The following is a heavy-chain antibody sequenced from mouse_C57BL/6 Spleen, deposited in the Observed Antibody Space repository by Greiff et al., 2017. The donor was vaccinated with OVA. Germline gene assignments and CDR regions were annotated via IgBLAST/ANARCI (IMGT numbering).Heavy chain of an antibody. CDR3: ARSGGNYEGYFDY. J-gene: IGHJ2*01. Sequence: QVQLQQPGAELVMPGASVKLSCKASGYTFTSYWMHWVKQRPGPGLEWIGEIDPSDSYTNYNQKFKGKSTLTVDKSSSTAYMQLSSLTSEDSAVYYCARSGGNYEGYFDYWGQGTTLTVAS. D-gene: IGHD2-1*01. V-gene: IGHV1-69*01. CDR2: IDPSDSYT. CDR1: GYTFTSYW.